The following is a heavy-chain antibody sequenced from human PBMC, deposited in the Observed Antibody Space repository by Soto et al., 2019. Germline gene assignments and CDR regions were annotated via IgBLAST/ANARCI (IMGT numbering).Heavy chain of an antibody. D-gene: IGHD2-2*01. V-gene: IGHV4-39*01. CDR2: FYYSGST. Sequence: SETLSLTCTVSGGSISSSSVYWGWIRQPPGKGLEWIGSFYYSGSTYYNSSLKSRVTLSVDTSKNQFSLKLSSVTAADTAVYYCARHFEKYGLSWFDPWGQGTLVTVSS. CDR3: ARHFEKYGLSWFDP. J-gene: IGHJ5*02. CDR1: GGSISSSSVY.